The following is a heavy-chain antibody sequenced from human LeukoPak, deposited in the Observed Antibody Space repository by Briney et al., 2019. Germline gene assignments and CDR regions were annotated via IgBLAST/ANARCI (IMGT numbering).Heavy chain of an antibody. V-gene: IGHV3-23*01. CDR1: GFPFSSYA. CDR2: ISGSGGST. Sequence: PGGSLRLSCAASGFPFSSYAMSWVRQAPAKELEWVSAISGSGGSTYYADSVKGRFTISRDNSKNTLYLQMNSLRAEDTAVYYCATLFVGAGPSWGQGTLVTVSS. CDR3: ATLFVGAGPS. J-gene: IGHJ5*02. D-gene: IGHD1-26*01.